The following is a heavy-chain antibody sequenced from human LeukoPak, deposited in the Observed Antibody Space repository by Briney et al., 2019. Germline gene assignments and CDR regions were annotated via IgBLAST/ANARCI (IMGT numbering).Heavy chain of an antibody. V-gene: IGHV3-23*01. Sequence: GRSLRLSCAASGFTFSSYAMSWVRQAPGKGLEWVSAISGSGGSTYYADSVKGRFTISRDNSKNTLYLQMNSLRAEDTAVYYCAKFGFCSSTSCPAPYWGQGTLVTVSS. CDR1: GFTFSSYA. CDR3: AKFGFCSSTSCPAPY. J-gene: IGHJ4*02. CDR2: ISGSGGST. D-gene: IGHD2-2*01.